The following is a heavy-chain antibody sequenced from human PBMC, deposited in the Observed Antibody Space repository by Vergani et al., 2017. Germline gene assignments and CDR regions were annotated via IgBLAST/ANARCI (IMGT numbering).Heavy chain of an antibody. CDR2: IGSSGPYI. Sequence: VQLVESGGGIVQPGRSLRLSCAASGFTFSDFSMSWVRQAPGKGLEWVAFIGSSGPYINYADSVKGRFIISRDNTNNSLFLQLRSLRAEDAAVYYCAPAVAGTFDYWGQGTLVTVSS. CDR3: APAVAGTFDY. CDR1: GFTFSDFS. J-gene: IGHJ4*02. D-gene: IGHD6-19*01. V-gene: IGHV3-21*04.